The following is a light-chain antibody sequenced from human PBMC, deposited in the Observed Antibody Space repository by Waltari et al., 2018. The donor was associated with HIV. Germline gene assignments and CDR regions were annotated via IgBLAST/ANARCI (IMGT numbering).Light chain of an antibody. Sequence: QSALRQPASASGSPEQSVSISCTRPTITYHSVSCYHPHPAQAPKLMMFEATSRPSGVSNRFSGAKSGNTASLTISGLQVEDEADYCCSSYTTSGSVLFGGGTNLTVL. CDR2: EAT. CDR3: SSYTTSGSVL. CDR1: TITYHS. V-gene: IGLV2-14*03. J-gene: IGLJ2*01.